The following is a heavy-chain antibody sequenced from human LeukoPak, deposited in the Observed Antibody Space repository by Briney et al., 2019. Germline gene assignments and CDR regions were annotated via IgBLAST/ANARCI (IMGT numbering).Heavy chain of an antibody. CDR1: GLTFRNYG. V-gene: IGHV3-30*18. D-gene: IGHD4-23*01. CDR2: ISYDGSNK. CDR3: AKVTVAHYGMDV. Sequence: GGSLRLSCAVSGLTFRNYGMHWVRQAPGKGLEWVAVISYDGSNKYYADSVKGRFTISRDNSKNTLYLQMNSLRAEDTAVYYCAKVTVAHYGMDVWGQGTTVTVSS. J-gene: IGHJ6*02.